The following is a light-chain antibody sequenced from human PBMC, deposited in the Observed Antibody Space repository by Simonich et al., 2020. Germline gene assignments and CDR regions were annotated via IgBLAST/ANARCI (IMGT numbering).Light chain of an antibody. CDR2: EDN. CDR3: QSYDSSNHGV. V-gene: IGLV6-57*01. Sequence: NFMLTQPHSVSESPGKTVTISCTRSSGSIASNYVQWYQRRPGSSPTTVIYEDNQRPAGVPDRFSGSIDSSSNSASLTISGLKTEDEADYYCQSYDSSNHGVFGTGTKVTVL. J-gene: IGLJ1*01. CDR1: SGSIASNY.